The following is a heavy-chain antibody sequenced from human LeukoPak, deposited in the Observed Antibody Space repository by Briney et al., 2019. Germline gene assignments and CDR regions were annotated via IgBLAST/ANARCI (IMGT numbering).Heavy chain of an antibody. CDR2: INHSGST. CDR1: GGSFCGYY. Sequence: SETLSLTCAVYGGSFCGYYWSWIRQPPGKGLEWIGEINHSGSTNYNPSLKSRVTISVDTSKNQFSLKLSSVTAADTAVYYCARMPYYYYGMDVWGQGTTVTVSS. CDR3: ARMPYYYYGMDV. J-gene: IGHJ6*02. V-gene: IGHV4-34*01. D-gene: IGHD2-2*01.